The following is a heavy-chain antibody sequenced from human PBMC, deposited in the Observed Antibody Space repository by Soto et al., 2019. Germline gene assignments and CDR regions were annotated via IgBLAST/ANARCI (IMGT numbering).Heavy chain of an antibody. V-gene: IGHV3-72*01. Sequence: EVQLVESGGGLVQPGGSLRLSCAASGFTFSDHYMDWVRQAPGKGLEWVGRSRDKANSHTTEYAASVKGRFTISRDDSKNSLYLQMNSLKTEDTAVYYCTRGGVSRGADRYSYGMDVWGQGTTVTVS. CDR3: TRGGVSRGADRYSYGMDV. CDR1: GFTFSDHY. D-gene: IGHD3-10*01. J-gene: IGHJ6*02. CDR2: SRDKANSHTT.